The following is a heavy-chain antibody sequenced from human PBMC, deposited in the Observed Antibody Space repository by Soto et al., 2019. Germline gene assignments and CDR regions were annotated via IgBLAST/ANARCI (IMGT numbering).Heavy chain of an antibody. V-gene: IGHV3-30*04. CDR2: ITYDGSNK. D-gene: IGHD1-7*01. J-gene: IGHJ4*02. Sequence: GGSLRLSCAVSGFTFSTYAMHWVRQAPGKGLEWVAVITYDGSNKYYADSVKGRFTISRDNSKNTLSLHLNTLKPEDTAVYHCAKDRVGGTFYTPLGFWGQGTLVTVSS. CDR1: GFTFSTYA. CDR3: AKDRVGGTFYTPLGF.